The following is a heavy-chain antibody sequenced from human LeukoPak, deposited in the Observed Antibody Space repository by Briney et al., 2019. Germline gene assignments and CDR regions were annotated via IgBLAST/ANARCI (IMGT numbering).Heavy chain of an antibody. CDR2: INHSGST. CDR1: GGSFSGYY. CDR3: ARMRWFGELSLDY. V-gene: IGHV4-34*01. D-gene: IGHD3-10*01. Sequence: KTSETLSLTCAVYGGSFSGYYWSWIRQPPGKGLEWIGEINHSGSTNYNPSLKSRVTISVDTSKNQFSLKLSSVTAADTAVYYCARMRWFGELSLDYWGQGTLVTVSS. J-gene: IGHJ4*02.